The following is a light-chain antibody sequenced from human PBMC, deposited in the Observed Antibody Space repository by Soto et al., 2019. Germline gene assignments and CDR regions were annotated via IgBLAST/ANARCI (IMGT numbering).Light chain of an antibody. V-gene: IGKV1-39*01. CDR3: QQSYSSTPA. Sequence: DIQMTQSPSSLSASVGDRVSITCRASQSITNDLNWYQQRPGKSPQLLIYSASSLQTGVPSRFSGSGSGTDFTLNIVNLQPEDFATYYCQQSYSSTPACGQGTRLDIK. CDR1: QSITND. J-gene: IGKJ5*01. CDR2: SAS.